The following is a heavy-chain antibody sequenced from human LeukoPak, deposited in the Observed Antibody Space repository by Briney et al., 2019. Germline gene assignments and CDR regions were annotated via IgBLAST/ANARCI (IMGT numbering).Heavy chain of an antibody. Sequence: PGGSLRLSCAASGFTVSSNYMNWVRQAPGKGLEWVSAISGSGGSTYYADSVKGRFTISRDNSKNTLYLQMNSLRAEDTAVYYCAKALGGLRLGELSLSGIWGQGTLVTVSS. CDR3: AKALGGLRLGELSLSGI. CDR2: ISGSGGST. V-gene: IGHV3-23*01. D-gene: IGHD3-16*02. CDR1: GFTVSSNY. J-gene: IGHJ4*02.